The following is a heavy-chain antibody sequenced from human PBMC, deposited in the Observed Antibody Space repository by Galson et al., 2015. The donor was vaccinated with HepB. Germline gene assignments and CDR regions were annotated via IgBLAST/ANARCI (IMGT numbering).Heavy chain of an antibody. D-gene: IGHD6-13*01. CDR2: INWNGGST. CDR1: GFTFDDYG. J-gene: IGHJ4*02. V-gene: IGHV3-20*01. Sequence: SLRLSCAASGFTFDDYGMSWVRQAPGKGLEWVSGINWNGGSTGYADSVKGRFTISRDNAKNSLYLQMNSLRAEDTALYHCARGDGSSWYGGFDYWGQGTLVTVSS. CDR3: ARGDGSSWYGGFDY.